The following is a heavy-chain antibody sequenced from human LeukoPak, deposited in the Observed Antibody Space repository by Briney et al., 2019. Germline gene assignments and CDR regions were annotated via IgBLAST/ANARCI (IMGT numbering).Heavy chain of an antibody. CDR1: GFTFDDYA. CDR2: ISWNSGSI. D-gene: IGHD5-24*01. V-gene: IGHV3-9*01. J-gene: IGHJ4*02. CDR3: ARDGDGYNIGFDY. Sequence: PGRSLRLSCAASGFTFDDYAMHWVRQAPGKGLEWVSGISWNSGSIGYADSVKGRFTISRDNAKNSLYLQMNSLRAEDTALYYCARDGDGYNIGFDYWGQGTLVTVSS.